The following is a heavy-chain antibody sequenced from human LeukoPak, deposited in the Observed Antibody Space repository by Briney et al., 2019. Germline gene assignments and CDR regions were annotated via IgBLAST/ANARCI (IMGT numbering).Heavy chain of an antibody. CDR3: ARSGYSSSWYALDY. D-gene: IGHD6-13*01. CDR2: ISSSSSYI. Sequence: AGGSLRLSCAASGFTFSSYSMNWVRQAPGKGLEWVSSISSSSSYIYYADSVKGRFTISRDNAKNSLYLQMNSLRAEDTAVHYCARSGYSSSWYALDYWGQGTLVTVSS. CDR1: GFTFSSYS. V-gene: IGHV3-21*01. J-gene: IGHJ4*02.